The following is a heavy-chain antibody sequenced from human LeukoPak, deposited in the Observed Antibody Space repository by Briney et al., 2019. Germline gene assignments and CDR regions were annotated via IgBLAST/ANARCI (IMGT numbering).Heavy chain of an antibody. Sequence: AGGSLRLSCAASGFTFSNAWMNWVRQAPGKGLEWVGRVKSKTDGGTTDYAAPVKGRFTISRDDSKNTLFLKLNSMKTEDTAVYYCEKGGAVSSKSITMLRGTRRYNYYMDVWGKGTTVTISS. CDR1: GFTFSNAW. V-gene: IGHV3-15*01. CDR3: EKGGAVSSKSITMLRGTRRYNYYMDV. D-gene: IGHD3-10*01. CDR2: VKSKTDGGTT. J-gene: IGHJ6*03.